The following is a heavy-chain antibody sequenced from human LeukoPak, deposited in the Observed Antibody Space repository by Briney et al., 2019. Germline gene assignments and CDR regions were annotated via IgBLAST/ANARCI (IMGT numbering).Heavy chain of an antibody. J-gene: IGHJ5*02. CDR1: GFTFSSYG. CDR2: IRYDGSNK. V-gene: IGHV3-30*02. D-gene: IGHD6-6*01. Sequence: GGSLRLSCAASGFTFSSYGMHWVRQAPGKGLEGVAFIRYDGSNKYYADSVKGRFTISRDNSKNTLYLQMNSLRAEDTAVYYCAKPVFEYSRHNWFDPWGQGTLVTVSS. CDR3: AKPVFEYSRHNWFDP.